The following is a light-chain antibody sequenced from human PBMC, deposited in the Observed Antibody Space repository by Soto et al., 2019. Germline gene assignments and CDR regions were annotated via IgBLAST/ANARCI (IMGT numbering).Light chain of an antibody. CDR1: RAISIN. CDR3: QQYNNWPWT. J-gene: IGKJ1*01. V-gene: IGKV3-15*01. Sequence: ETVMTQSPVTLSVSPWERATLSCRASRAISINLAWYQHKPGQAPRLLIYGASTRATGIPARFSGSGSGTAFTLTISSLQSEDFAVYYCQQYNNWPWTFGQGTKVDIK. CDR2: GAS.